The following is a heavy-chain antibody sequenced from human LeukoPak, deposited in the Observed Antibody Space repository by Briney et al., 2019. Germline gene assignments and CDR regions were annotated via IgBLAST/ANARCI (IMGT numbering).Heavy chain of an antibody. Sequence: GGSLRLSCAASGFTSTNYAVNWVRQAPGKGLEWVSVLIGSSGSTDYADSVKGRFTISRDKSKNTLFLQMNSLRAEDTAIYFCAKGAYDYIEMGYFDSWGQGTLVTVSS. CDR2: LIGSSGST. CDR3: AKGAYDYIEMGYFDS. J-gene: IGHJ4*02. CDR1: GFTSTNYA. D-gene: IGHD5-12*01. V-gene: IGHV3-23*01.